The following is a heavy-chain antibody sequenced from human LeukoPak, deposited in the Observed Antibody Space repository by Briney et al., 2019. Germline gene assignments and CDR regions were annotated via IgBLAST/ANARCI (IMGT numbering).Heavy chain of an antibody. D-gene: IGHD2-15*01. CDR1: GFTFSDYT. Sequence: VQPRRSLRLSCSASGFTFSDYTMHWFRQAPGKGLERVAVISYDENNKFYADSVKGRFTISRDNSKNTLYLQMNSLSTDDTAVYSCARRDGASCLDYWGQGTLVTVSS. V-gene: IGHV3-30-3*01. CDR2: ISYDENNK. J-gene: IGHJ4*02. CDR3: ARRDGASCLDY.